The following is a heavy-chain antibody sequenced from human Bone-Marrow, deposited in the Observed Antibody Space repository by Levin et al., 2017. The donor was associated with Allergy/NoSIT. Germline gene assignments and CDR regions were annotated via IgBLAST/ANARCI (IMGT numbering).Heavy chain of an antibody. CDR1: GFRFSSYD. CDR2: ISFDGSKK. J-gene: IGHJ4*02. CDR3: ANLAVAGTIPPS. V-gene: IGHV3-30*18. Sequence: AGGSLRLSCAASGFRFSSYDMHWVRQAPGKGLECVAEISFDGSKKYYADSVRGRFTISRDNSKNTLFLQMNGLRAEDTAVYYCANLAVAGTIPPSWGQGTLVTVSS. D-gene: IGHD6-19*01.